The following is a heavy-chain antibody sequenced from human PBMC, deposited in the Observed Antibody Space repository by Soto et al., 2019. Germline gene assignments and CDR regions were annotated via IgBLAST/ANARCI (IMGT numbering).Heavy chain of an antibody. Sequence: PGGSLRLSCAVSGFTFSDHYMDWVRQAPGKGLEWVGRSRNKANSYTTEYATSVKGRFTISRDDSENSLHLQMNSLKTEDTAVYYCARVIFCNGRGCYWGLDYWGQGALVTVSS. CDR2: SRNKANSYTT. CDR1: GFTFSDHY. D-gene: IGHD2-15*01. CDR3: ARVIFCNGRGCYWGLDY. J-gene: IGHJ4*02. V-gene: IGHV3-72*01.